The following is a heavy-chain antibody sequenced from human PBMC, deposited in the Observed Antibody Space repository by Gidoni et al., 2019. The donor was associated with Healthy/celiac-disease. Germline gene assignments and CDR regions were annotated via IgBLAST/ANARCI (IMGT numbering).Heavy chain of an antibody. Sequence: QVQLVQSGAEVKKPGSSVKVSCTASGGTFSSYAISWVRQAPGQGLEWMGGIIPIFGTANYAQKFQGRVTITADESTSTAYMELSSLRSEDTAVYYCARDRAVAGPYYYGMDVWGQGTTVTVSS. D-gene: IGHD6-19*01. CDR3: ARDRAVAGPYYYGMDV. J-gene: IGHJ6*02. V-gene: IGHV1-69*01. CDR2: IIPIFGTA. CDR1: GGTFSSYA.